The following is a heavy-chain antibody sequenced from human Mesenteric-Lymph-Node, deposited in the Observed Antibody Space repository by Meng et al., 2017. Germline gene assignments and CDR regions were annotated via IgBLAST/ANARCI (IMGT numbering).Heavy chain of an antibody. D-gene: IGHD3-22*01. V-gene: IGHV1-18*01. CDR2: ISAYNGNT. J-gene: IGHJ5*02. Sequence: ASVKVSCKASGYTFTSYGISWVRQAPGQGLEWMGWISAYNGNTNYAQKLQGGVTMTTDTSTSTAYMELRSLRSDDTAVYYCARKPRGVYDSSGYYSWFDPWGQGTLVTVSS. CDR1: GYTFTSYG. CDR3: ARKPRGVYDSSGYYSWFDP.